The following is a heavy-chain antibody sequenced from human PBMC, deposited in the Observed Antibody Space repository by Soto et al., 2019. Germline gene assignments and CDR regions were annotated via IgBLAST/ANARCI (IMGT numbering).Heavy chain of an antibody. CDR3: AKESGAPAGTAAY. CDR2: ISASGNT. Sequence: QVQLQESGPGLVKTSETLSLTCTVSGAAFSNSYWSWIRRPAGKGLEWIGRISASGNTNYNPSLKSRVTMSIDTSKTQFSLKVTSVAAADPALYYCAKESGAPAGTAAYWGQGILVTVSS. CDR1: GAAFSNSY. D-gene: IGHD1-1*01. J-gene: IGHJ4*02. V-gene: IGHV4-4*07.